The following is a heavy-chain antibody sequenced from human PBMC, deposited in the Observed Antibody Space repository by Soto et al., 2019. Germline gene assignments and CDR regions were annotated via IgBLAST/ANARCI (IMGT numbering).Heavy chain of an antibody. J-gene: IGHJ4*02. CDR3: TRYYYESSGYYVY. CDR1: GFNFGNYA. V-gene: IGHV3-49*04. D-gene: IGHD3-22*01. Sequence: PGGSLRLSCTGSGFNFGNYALSWVRQAPGKGPEWVGFIRSEAYGGTTDYAASVKGRLIISRDDSKSIAYFEINSLQTDDTAVYYCTRYYYESSGYYVYWGQGPLVTVSS. CDR2: IRSEAYGGTT.